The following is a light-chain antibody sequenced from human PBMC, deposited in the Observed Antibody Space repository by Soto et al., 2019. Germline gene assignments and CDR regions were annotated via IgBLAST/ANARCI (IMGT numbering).Light chain of an antibody. CDR1: QSISTY. J-gene: IGKJ2*01. CDR3: QHSYTIPYT. Sequence: DIQMTQSPSSLPASVGDRVTLTCRASQSISTYLNWYQQKPGKAPKLLTYAASSLQSGVPSRLSGSGSGTDFTLTISSLQPEDFATYYCQHSYTIPYTFGQGTKLEIK. V-gene: IGKV1-39*01. CDR2: AAS.